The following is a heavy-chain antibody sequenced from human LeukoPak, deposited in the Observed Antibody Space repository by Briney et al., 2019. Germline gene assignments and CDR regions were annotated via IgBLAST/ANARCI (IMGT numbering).Heavy chain of an antibody. CDR2: ITSSSLYM. CDR3: ARDGAYDSAFDI. J-gene: IGHJ3*02. V-gene: IGHV3-21*01. D-gene: IGHD3-22*01. CDR1: GFTFSSYG. Sequence: GGSLRLSCATSGFTFSSYGMNWVRQAPGKGLEWVSSITSSSLYMSYADSLKGRFTISRDNAKNSLSLQMNSLRAEDTAVYYCARDGAYDSAFDIWGQGTMVTVSS.